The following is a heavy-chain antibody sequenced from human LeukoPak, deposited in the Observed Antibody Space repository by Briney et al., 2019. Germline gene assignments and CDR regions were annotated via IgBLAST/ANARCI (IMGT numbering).Heavy chain of an antibody. J-gene: IGHJ3*02. Sequence: PGGSLRLSCAASGFTFSSCGMHWVRQAPGKGLEWVAVIWYGGSNKYYADSVKGRFTISRDNSKNTLYLQMNSLRAEDTAVYYCAKDARSGSLLWAAFDIWGQGTMVTVSS. CDR2: IWYGGSNK. V-gene: IGHV3-30*02. D-gene: IGHD1-26*01. CDR3: AKDARSGSLLWAAFDI. CDR1: GFTFSSCG.